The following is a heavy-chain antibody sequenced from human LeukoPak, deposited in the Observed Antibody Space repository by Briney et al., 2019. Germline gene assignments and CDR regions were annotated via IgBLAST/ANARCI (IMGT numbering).Heavy chain of an antibody. D-gene: IGHD6-19*01. J-gene: IGHJ4*02. CDR3: ARVYSSGWYVDY. Sequence: SETLSLTCTVSGGSISRNYWSWLRQPPGKGLEWIGYIYYSGSTNYNPSLKSRVTISVDTSKTQFSLKLSSVTAADTAVYYCARVYSSGWYVDYWGQGALVTVSS. CDR2: IYYSGST. CDR1: GGSISRNY. V-gene: IGHV4-59*08.